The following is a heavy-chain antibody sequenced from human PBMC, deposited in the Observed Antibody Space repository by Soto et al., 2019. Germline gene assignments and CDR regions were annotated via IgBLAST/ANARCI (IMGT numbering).Heavy chain of an antibody. CDR2: ITAYNSHT. Sequence: ALVPVSCRAYVSIFASYDINRVRQAPAQGLEWMGWITAYNSHTKDAQNIQGRATMTTDTSTSTVYMELTSLTSDDTADYYCARHYLHDYWRQGTLVTVSS. V-gene: IGHV1-18*04. D-gene: IGHD3-10*01. CDR3: ARHYLHDY. J-gene: IGHJ4*02. CDR1: VSIFASYD.